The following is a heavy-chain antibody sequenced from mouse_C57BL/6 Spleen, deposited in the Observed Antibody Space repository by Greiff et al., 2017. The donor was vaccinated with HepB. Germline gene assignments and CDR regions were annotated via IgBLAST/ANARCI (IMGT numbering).Heavy chain of an antibody. Sequence: VQLQQSGPELVKPGASVKISCKASGYAFSSSWMNWVKQRPGKGLEWIGRIYPGDGDTNYNGKFKGKATLTADKSSSTAYMQLSSLTYEDAAVYFCAREANDYCDYWGQGTTLTVSS. CDR2: IYPGDGDT. D-gene: IGHD2-4*01. V-gene: IGHV1-82*01. J-gene: IGHJ2*01. CDR1: GYAFSSSW. CDR3: AREANDYCDY.